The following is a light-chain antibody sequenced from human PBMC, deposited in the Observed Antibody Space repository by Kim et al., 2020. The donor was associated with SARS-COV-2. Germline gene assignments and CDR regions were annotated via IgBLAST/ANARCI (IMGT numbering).Light chain of an antibody. J-gene: IGLJ3*02. V-gene: IGLV2-14*03. CDR3: SSSTSRMTWV. CDR1: SEDIGRYKY. CDR2: DVS. Sequence: QSALTQPASVSGSPGQSITISCTGTSEDIGRYKYVSWYQQIAGRVPKLIISDVSDRPSGISHRFSGSKSGNTASLTISGPQAEDEGDYYCSSSTSRMTWVFGGGTQLTVL.